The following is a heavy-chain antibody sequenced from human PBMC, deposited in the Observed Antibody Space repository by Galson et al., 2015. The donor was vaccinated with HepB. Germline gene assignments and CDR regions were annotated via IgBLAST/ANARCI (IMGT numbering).Heavy chain of an antibody. Sequence: SLRLSCAASGFTFSSYWMHWVRQAPGKGLVWVSRINSDGSSTSYADSVKGRFTISRDNAKNTLYLQMNSLRAEDTAVYYCAREAVAGRGIDYWGQGTLVTVSS. V-gene: IGHV3-74*01. D-gene: IGHD6-19*01. CDR2: INSDGSST. J-gene: IGHJ4*02. CDR1: GFTFSSYW. CDR3: AREAVAGRGIDY.